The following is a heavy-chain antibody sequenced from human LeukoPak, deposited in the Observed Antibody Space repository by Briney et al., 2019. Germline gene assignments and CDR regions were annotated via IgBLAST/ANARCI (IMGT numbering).Heavy chain of an antibody. V-gene: IGHV4-34*01. CDR2: INDSGNA. CDR1: GETFSGFY. CDR3: ARARGEVAIDY. Sequence: SETLSLTCAVYGETFSGFYWSWIRQPPGKGLEWIGDINDSGNANYNPSLKSRVTLSVDTSKNQFSLRLDSVAAADTAVYFCARARGEVAIDYWGQGTLVTVSS. J-gene: IGHJ4*02. D-gene: IGHD5-12*01.